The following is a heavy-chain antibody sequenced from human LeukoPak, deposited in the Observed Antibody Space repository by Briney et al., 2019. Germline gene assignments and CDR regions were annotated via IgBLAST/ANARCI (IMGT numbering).Heavy chain of an antibody. CDR1: GGSISNYY. V-gene: IGHV4-59*01. CDR3: ARDQGSSSWYSANWFDP. Sequence: SETLSLTCTVYGGSISNYYRSWIRQPPGKGLEWIGYIYYSGSTNYNPSLKSRVTISVDTSKNQFSLKLSSVTAADTAVYYCARDQGSSSWYSANWFDPWGQGTLVTVSS. CDR2: IYYSGST. J-gene: IGHJ5*02. D-gene: IGHD6-13*01.